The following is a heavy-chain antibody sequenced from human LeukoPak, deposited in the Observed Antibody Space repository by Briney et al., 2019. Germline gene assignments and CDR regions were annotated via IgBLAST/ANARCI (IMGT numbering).Heavy chain of an antibody. V-gene: IGHV1-18*01. CDR1: GGTFSSYA. J-gene: IGHJ4*02. CDR2: ISAYNGNT. D-gene: IGHD6-19*01. Sequence: AASVKVSCKASGGTFSSYAISWVRQAPGQGLEWMGWISAYNGNTNYAQKLQGRVTMTTDTSTSTAYMELRSLRSDDTAVYYCARDPKLYSSGWYSPGYWGQGTLVTVSS. CDR3: ARDPKLYSSGWYSPGY.